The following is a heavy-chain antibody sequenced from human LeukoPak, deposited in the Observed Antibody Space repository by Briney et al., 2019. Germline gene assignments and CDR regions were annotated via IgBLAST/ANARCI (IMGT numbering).Heavy chain of an antibody. CDR2: IYYSGST. V-gene: IGHV4-59*01. J-gene: IGHJ5*02. CDR3: ARGYYDILTGLQLNWFDP. Sequence: PSETLSLTCTVSGGSISSYYWSWIRQPPGKGLEWIGYIYYSGSTNYNPSLKSRVTISVDTSKNQFSLKLSSVTAADTAVYYCARGYYDILTGLQLNWFDPWGQGTLVTV. CDR1: GGSISSYY. D-gene: IGHD3-9*01.